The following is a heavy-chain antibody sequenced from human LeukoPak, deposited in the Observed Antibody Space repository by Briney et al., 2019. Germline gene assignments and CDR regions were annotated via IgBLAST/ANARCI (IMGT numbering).Heavy chain of an antibody. CDR2: ISAYNGNT. D-gene: IGHD1-26*01. J-gene: IGHJ4*02. V-gene: IGHV1-18*04. Sequence: ASVKVSCKASGYTFTGYYMHWVRQAPGQGLEWMGWISAYNGNTNYAQKLQGRVTMTTDTSTSTAYMELRSLRSDDTAVYYCARVDSGSYYVLDYWGQGTLVTVSS. CDR3: ARVDSGSYYVLDY. CDR1: GYTFTGYY.